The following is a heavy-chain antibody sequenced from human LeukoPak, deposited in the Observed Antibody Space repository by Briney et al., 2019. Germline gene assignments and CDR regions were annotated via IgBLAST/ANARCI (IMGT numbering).Heavy chain of an antibody. CDR2: ISGSGGST. J-gene: IGHJ4*02. CDR1: GFTFSSYG. Sequence: GGSLRLSCAASGFTFSSYGMHWVRQAPGKGLEWVSAISGSGGSTYYADSVKGRFTISRDNSKNTLYLQMNSLRAEDTAVYYCAKGRDYGGNHSPFDYWGQGTLVTVSS. D-gene: IGHD4-23*01. V-gene: IGHV3-23*01. CDR3: AKGRDYGGNHSPFDY.